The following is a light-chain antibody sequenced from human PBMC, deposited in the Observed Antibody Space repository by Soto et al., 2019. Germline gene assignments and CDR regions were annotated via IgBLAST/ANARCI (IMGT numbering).Light chain of an antibody. Sequence: ESVLTQSRGTLSLSPGERATLSCRASQSVSSNYLAWYRQKPGQAPRLLIYGASTRATGIPDRFSGSGSGTDFTLTISRLEPEDFAVYYCQQYGSSPLTFGGGTKVDIK. V-gene: IGKV3-20*01. CDR1: QSVSSNY. CDR2: GAS. J-gene: IGKJ4*01. CDR3: QQYGSSPLT.